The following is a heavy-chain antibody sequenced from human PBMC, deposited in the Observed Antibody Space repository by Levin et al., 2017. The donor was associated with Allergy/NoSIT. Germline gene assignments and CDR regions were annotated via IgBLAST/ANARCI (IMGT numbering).Heavy chain of an antibody. Sequence: LSLPCAASGFTFSSYWMSWVRQAPGKGLEWVANIKQDGSEKYYVDSVKGRFTISRDNAKNSLYLQMNSLRAEDTAVYYCARVAVHGYFDYWGQGTLVTVSS. D-gene: IGHD1-1*01. CDR2: IKQDGSEK. V-gene: IGHV3-7*01. CDR3: ARVAVHGYFDY. J-gene: IGHJ4*02. CDR1: GFTFSSYW.